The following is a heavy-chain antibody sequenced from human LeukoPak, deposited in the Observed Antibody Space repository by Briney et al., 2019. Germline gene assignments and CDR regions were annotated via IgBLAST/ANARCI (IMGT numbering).Heavy chain of an antibody. CDR2: ISGSGGHT. CDR1: GVTFTSHA. V-gene: IGHV3-23*01. J-gene: IGHJ6*03. Sequence: GGSLRLSCAASGVTFTSHAMSWVPQAPGKGQEWVSLISGSGGHTYYGDSVKGRFTISRDNSKSTLYLQMNSLRAEDTAVYYCAKGGVATMRDGYNYYYYYMEVWGRGTMVTVSS. D-gene: IGHD5-24*01. CDR3: AKGGVATMRDGYNYYYYYMEV.